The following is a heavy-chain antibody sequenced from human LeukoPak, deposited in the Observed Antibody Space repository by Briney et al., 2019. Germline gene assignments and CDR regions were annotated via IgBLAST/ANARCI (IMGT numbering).Heavy chain of an antibody. D-gene: IGHD3-10*01. CDR3: ARGVPYYYGSGIQNWFDP. J-gene: IGHJ5*02. V-gene: IGHV4-59*01. CDR2: IYYSGST. CDR1: GGSISSYY. Sequence: SETLSLTCTVSGGSISSYYWSWIRQPPGKGLEWIGYIYYSGSTNYNPSLKSRVTISVDTSKNQFSLKLSSATAADTAVYYCARGVPYYYGSGIQNWFDPWGQGTLVTVSS.